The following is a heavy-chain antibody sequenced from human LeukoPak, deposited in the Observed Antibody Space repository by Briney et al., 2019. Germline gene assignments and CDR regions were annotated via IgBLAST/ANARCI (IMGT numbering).Heavy chain of an antibody. J-gene: IGHJ4*02. D-gene: IGHD5-24*01. Sequence: GGSLRLSCAASGFTFRSYWMSWVRQAPGKGLEWVANIKQDGSEKYYVDSVKGRFTISRDNAKNSLYLQMNSLRAEDTAVYYCASLRWLANFDYWGQGTLVTVSS. V-gene: IGHV3-7*01. CDR3: ASLRWLANFDY. CDR1: GFTFRSYW. CDR2: IKQDGSEK.